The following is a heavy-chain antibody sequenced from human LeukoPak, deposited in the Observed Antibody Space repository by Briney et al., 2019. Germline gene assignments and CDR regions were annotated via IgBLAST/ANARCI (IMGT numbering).Heavy chain of an antibody. Sequence: PGGSLRLSCEVSGFTFSTYWIHWVRQAPGKGLVWVSRINGDGSSTSYADSVKGRFTVSRDNAKNTLYLQMNSLTAEDTAVYYCARSTGAAAFDYWGQGTLVTVSS. J-gene: IGHJ4*02. CDR1: GFTFSTYW. V-gene: IGHV3-74*01. CDR2: INGDGSST. D-gene: IGHD2-2*01. CDR3: ARSTGAAAFDY.